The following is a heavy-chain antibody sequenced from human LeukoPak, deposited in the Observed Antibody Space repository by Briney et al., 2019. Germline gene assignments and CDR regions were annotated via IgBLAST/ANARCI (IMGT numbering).Heavy chain of an antibody. CDR2: IIGSSGST. CDR3: AKGAYDYIEIAYFDY. D-gene: IGHD5-12*01. V-gene: IGHV3-23*01. Sequence: GGSLTLSCLASGCSFNNYAMNWVRQAPGRGLEWVSLIIGSSGSTFYADSVKGRFTISRDKSKNTLYLQMNSMRADDTAVDYCAKGAYDYIEIAYFDYWGQGSLVTVSS. CDR1: GCSFNNYA. J-gene: IGHJ4*02.